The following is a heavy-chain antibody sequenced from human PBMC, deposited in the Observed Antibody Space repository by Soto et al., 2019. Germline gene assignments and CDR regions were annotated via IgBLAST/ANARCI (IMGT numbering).Heavy chain of an antibody. CDR1: GFTFSSYA. CDR3: AKAYSNSWPNDWFDP. Sequence: EVQLLESGGGWLQPGGSLRLSCAASGFTFSSYAMNWVRQAPGKGLEWVSGITGSGAGSYYSDSVKGRFTISRANSKNTLYLQMSSLRAEDTAVYYCAKAYSNSWPNDWFDPWGQGTLVTVSS. J-gene: IGHJ5*02. CDR2: ITGSGAGS. D-gene: IGHD6-13*01. V-gene: IGHV3-23*01.